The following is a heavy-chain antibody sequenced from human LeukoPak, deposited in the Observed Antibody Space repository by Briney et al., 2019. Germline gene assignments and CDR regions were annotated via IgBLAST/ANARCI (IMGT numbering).Heavy chain of an antibody. CDR2: ISGSSSDT. Sequence: GGSLRLSCAASGFTISDYSMNWIRQAPGKGLEWLSFISGSSSDTNYADSVKGRFTISRDNANNALYLQMNSLRVEETAVYYCSRAHPGGGGQSFQHWGQGTLVTVSS. V-gene: IGHV3-11*05. J-gene: IGHJ1*01. D-gene: IGHD3-16*01. CDR3: SRAHPGGGGQSFQH. CDR1: GFTISDYS.